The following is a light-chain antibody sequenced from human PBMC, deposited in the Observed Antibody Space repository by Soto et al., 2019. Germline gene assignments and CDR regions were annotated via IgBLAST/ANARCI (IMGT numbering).Light chain of an antibody. V-gene: IGLV1-36*01. CDR3: AAWDASLNGVV. CDR2: YDD. J-gene: IGLJ3*02. Sequence: QSVLTQPPSVSEAPRQRVTISCSGSDSYIGSNGVNWYQQLPGKAPKLVIFYDDLLPLGVSDRFSGSKSDTSASLAISDLQSEDEAEYFCAAWDASLNGVVFGGGTKVTVL. CDR1: DSYIGSNG.